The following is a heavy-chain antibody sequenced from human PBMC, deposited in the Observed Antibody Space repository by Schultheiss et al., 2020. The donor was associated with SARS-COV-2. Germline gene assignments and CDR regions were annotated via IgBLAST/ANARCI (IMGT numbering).Heavy chain of an antibody. CDR1: GYSISSSNW. Sequence: SQTLSLTCAVSGYSISSSNWWGWIRQPAGKGLEWIGRIYTSGSTNYNPSLKSRVTMSVDTSKNQFSLKLSSVTAADTAVYYCARYSSSLDYWGQGTLVTVSS. V-gene: IGHV4-28*01. D-gene: IGHD6-13*01. CDR2: IYTSGST. J-gene: IGHJ4*02. CDR3: ARYSSSLDY.